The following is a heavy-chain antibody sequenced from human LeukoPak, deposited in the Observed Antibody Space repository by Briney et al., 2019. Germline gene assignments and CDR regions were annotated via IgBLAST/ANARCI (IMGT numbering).Heavy chain of an antibody. J-gene: IGHJ4*01. Sequence: PGESLRLSCSASGFIFSSYAMHWVRQTPGKGLEYVSAISSNGGSTYYADSVKGRFTISRDNSKNTLYLQMSSLRPDDTAVYYCVKAGYSYAPFDYWGQGTLVTVSS. D-gene: IGHD5-18*01. CDR1: GFIFSSYA. CDR2: ISSNGGST. V-gene: IGHV3-64D*09. CDR3: VKAGYSYAPFDY.